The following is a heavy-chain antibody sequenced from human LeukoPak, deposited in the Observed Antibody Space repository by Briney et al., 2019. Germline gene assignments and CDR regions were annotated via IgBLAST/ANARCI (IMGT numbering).Heavy chain of an antibody. CDR1: GFTFSSYA. J-gene: IGHJ4*02. V-gene: IGHV3-30*18. CDR2: ISYAGTNK. CDR3: AKSGGFPPFDY. D-gene: IGHD3-16*01. Sequence: GMSLRLSCAASGFTFSSYAMHWVRQAPGKGLEWVALISYAGTNKYYADSVKGRFTVSRDNSKNTLYLQMNSLRAEDTAVYYCAKSGGFPPFDYWGQGTLVTVSS.